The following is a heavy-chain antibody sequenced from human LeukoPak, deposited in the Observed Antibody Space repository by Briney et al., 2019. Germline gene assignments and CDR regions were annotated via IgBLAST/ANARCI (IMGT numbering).Heavy chain of an antibody. V-gene: IGHV3-23*01. Sequence: PGGSLRLSCAVSGFTFSSYAMSWVRQAPGKGLEWVSSISSGGGDTHYADSVKGRFTISRDNSKNTLYLQMNSLRPEDTAIYYCARGGDIVGATRSAFDIWGQGTMVTVSS. CDR3: ARGGDIVGATRSAFDI. J-gene: IGHJ3*02. D-gene: IGHD1-26*01. CDR2: ISSGGGDT. CDR1: GFTFSSYA.